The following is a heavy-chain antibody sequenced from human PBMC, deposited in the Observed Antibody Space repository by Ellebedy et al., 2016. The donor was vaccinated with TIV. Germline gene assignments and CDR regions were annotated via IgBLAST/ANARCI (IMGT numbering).Heavy chain of an antibody. CDR2: IYQDGSVQ. J-gene: IGHJ5*02. CDR3: ARRGSYGDYAVQVNPWFDP. Sequence: GGSLRLSCAATGFSFRSYWMSWVRQAPGKGLEWVANIYQDGSVQYYLDSVKGRFTISRDNAKNSLFLQMNSLRVEDTAVYYCARRGSYGDYAVQVNPWFDPWGQGTLVTVSS. CDR1: GFSFRSYW. D-gene: IGHD4-17*01. V-gene: IGHV3-7*01.